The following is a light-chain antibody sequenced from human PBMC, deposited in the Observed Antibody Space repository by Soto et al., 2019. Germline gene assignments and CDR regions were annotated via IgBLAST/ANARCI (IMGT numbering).Light chain of an antibody. CDR3: QQLNSYPLT. J-gene: IGKJ4*01. V-gene: IGKV1-9*01. CDR1: QAISSS. CDR2: AAS. Sequence: DIQLTQSPSFLSASVGDKVTITCRASQAISSSLAWYQQNPGKAPKLLIYAASTLQSGVPSRFSGSGSGTEFTLTISSLQPEVFATYYCQQLNSYPLTFGGGAKVEIK.